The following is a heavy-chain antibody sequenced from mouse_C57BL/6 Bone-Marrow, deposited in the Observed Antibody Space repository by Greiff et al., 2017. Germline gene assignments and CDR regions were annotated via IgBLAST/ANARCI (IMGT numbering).Heavy chain of an antibody. Sequence: EVQLQESGGGLVQPGESLKLSCESNEYEFPSYYMSWVRKTPEKRLELVADINSDGGSTYYPDTLKRRFIISRDNTKNTPYLQMSSLRSEDTALYYCARQSTIPTSKDYWGQGTTLTVSS. CDR1: EYEFPSYY. V-gene: IGHV5-2*01. J-gene: IGHJ2*01. CDR3: ARQSTIPTSKDY. CDR2: INSDGGST. D-gene: IGHD2-12*01.